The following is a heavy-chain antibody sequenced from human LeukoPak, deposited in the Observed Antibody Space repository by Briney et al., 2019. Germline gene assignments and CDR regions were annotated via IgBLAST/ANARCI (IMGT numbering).Heavy chain of an antibody. CDR3: ARDRPYYDFWSGYYGFSY. CDR2: IIPIFGTA. CDR1: GGTFSSYA. V-gene: IGHV1-69*13. Sequence: SVKVSCKASGGTFSSYATSWVRQAPGQGLEWMGGIIPIFGTANYAQKFQGRVTITADESTSTAYMELSSLRSEDTAVYYCARDRPYYDFWSGYYGFSYWGQGTLVTVSS. D-gene: IGHD3-3*01. J-gene: IGHJ4*02.